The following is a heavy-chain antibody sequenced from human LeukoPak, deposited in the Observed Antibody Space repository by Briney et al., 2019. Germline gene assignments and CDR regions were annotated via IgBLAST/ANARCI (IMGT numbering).Heavy chain of an antibody. CDR3: ARDLKYYGMDV. J-gene: IGHJ6*02. Sequence: ASVKVSCTASGYTFTGYYMHWVRQAPGQELEWMGWINPNSGGTNYARKFQGWVTMTRDTSISTAYMELSRLRSDDTAVYYCARDLKYYGMDVWGQGTTVTVSS. CDR2: INPNSGGT. CDR1: GYTFTGYY. V-gene: IGHV1-2*04.